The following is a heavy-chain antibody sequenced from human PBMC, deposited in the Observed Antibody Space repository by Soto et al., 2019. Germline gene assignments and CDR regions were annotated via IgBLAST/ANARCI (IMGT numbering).Heavy chain of an antibody. CDR1: GGTFSSYA. V-gene: IGHV1-69*12. Sequence: QVQLVQSGAEVKKPGSSVKVSCEASGGTFSSYAISWVRQAPGQGLEWMGGIIPIFGTADYAQKFQGRVTITADESTSTAYMELSSLRSEDTAFYYCASNGFGETYYYGMDVWGQGTTVTVSS. J-gene: IGHJ6*02. CDR2: IIPIFGTA. D-gene: IGHD3-10*01. CDR3: ASNGFGETYYYGMDV.